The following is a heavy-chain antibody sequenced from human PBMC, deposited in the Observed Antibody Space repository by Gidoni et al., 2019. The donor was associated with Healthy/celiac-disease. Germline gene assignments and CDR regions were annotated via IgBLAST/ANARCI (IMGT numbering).Heavy chain of an antibody. V-gene: IGHV3-9*01. CDR3: AKDIESFWSGYEAPHHAFDI. CDR1: GFTFDDYA. D-gene: IGHD3-3*01. Sequence: EVQLVESGGGLVQPGRSLRLSCAASGFTFDDYAMHWVRQAPGKGLEWVSGISWNSGSIGYADSVKGRFTISRDNAKNSLYLQMNSLRAEDTALYYCAKDIESFWSGYEAPHHAFDIWGQGTMVTVSS. J-gene: IGHJ3*02. CDR2: ISWNSGSI.